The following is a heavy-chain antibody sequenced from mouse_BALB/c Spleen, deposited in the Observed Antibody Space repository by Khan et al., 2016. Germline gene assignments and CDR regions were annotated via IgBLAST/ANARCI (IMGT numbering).Heavy chain of an antibody. CDR1: GYTFTSYT. CDR3: ARTWALAMDY. J-gene: IGHJ4*01. V-gene: IGHV1-4*01. CDR2: INPSSGYT. D-gene: IGHD4-1*01. Sequence: QVQLQQPGAELARPGASVKMSCKASGYTFTSYTMHWVKQRPGQGLEWIGYINPSSGYTNYNQKFKDKATLTADKSSSTAYMQLSSLTSEDSAVYYCARTWALAMDYWGQGTSVTVSS.